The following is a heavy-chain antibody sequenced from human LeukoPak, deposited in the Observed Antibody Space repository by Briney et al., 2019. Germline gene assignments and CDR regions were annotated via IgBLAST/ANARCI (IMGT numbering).Heavy chain of an antibody. J-gene: IGHJ4*02. Sequence: SETLSLTCTVSGGSISSYYWSWIRQSPGKGLEWIGYIYYSGSTNYNPSLKSRVTISVDTSKNQFSLKLSSVTAADTAVYYCARGRYSDYWGQGTLVTVSS. CDR2: IYYSGST. V-gene: IGHV4-59*12. CDR1: GGSISSYY. CDR3: ARGRYSDY.